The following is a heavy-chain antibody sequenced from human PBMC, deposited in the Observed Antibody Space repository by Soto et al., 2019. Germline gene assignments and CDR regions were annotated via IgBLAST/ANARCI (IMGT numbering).Heavy chain of an antibody. Sequence: EAHLVGSGGGLVQPGGSLGLSWAASGFAVSANSLSWVRQAPGKGLEWVSLIYSGGDTDYADSVRGRFTISRDNSKNTLYLQMNSLKAEDTAVYYCATRMTTAPYWGQGALVNVSS. CDR1: GFAVSANS. CDR3: ATRMTTAPY. D-gene: IGHD4-17*01. J-gene: IGHJ4*02. CDR2: IYSGGDT. V-gene: IGHV3-66*01.